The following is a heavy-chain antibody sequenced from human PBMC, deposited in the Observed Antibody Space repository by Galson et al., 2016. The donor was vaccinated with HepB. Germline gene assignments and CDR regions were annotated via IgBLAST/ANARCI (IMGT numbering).Heavy chain of an antibody. V-gene: IGHV4-31*03. D-gene: IGHD6-19*01. CDR3: AGRNLAVIDS. CDR1: GGSISSGGYY. J-gene: IGHJ4*02. CDR2: TYYSGST. Sequence: TLSLTCTVSGGSISSGGYYWTWIRQHPGKGLEWIGYTYYSGSTYYNPSLKSRVTISVDTSKNQFALKLSSVTVAETAVYCCAGRNLAVIDSWGQGTLVTVSS.